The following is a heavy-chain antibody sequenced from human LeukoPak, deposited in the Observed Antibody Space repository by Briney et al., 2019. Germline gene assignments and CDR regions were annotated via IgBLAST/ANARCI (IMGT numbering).Heavy chain of an antibody. J-gene: IGHJ4*02. CDR1: GGSISSYY. CDR2: IYTSWTT. Sequence: SETLSLTCTVSGGSISSYYWNWIRQPAGKGLEWIGRIYTSWTTNYNPSLKSRLTMSLDTSKNQFSLKLSSVTAADTAVYYCARAGDSGYYHIDYWGQGTLVTVSS. D-gene: IGHD3-22*01. V-gene: IGHV4-4*07. CDR3: ARAGDSGYYHIDY.